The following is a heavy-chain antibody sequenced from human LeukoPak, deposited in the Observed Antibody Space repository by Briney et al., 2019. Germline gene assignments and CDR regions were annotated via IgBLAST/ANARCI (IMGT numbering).Heavy chain of an antibody. CDR3: ARARGYSYGYDY. D-gene: IGHD5-18*01. CDR2: IKQDGSEK. Sequence: GGSLRPSCAASGFTFSSYWMSWVRQALGKGLEWVANIKQDGSEKYYVGSVKGRFTIARDNAKNSLYLQMNSLRAEDTAVYYCARARGYSYGYDYWGQGTLVTVSS. V-gene: IGHV3-7*01. CDR1: GFTFSSYW. J-gene: IGHJ4*02.